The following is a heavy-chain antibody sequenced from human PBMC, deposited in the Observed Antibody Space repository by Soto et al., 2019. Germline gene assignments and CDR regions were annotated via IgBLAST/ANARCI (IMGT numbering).Heavy chain of an antibody. D-gene: IGHD6-13*01. CDR2: IIPIFGTA. V-gene: IGHV1-69*01. J-gene: IGHJ2*01. Sequence: QVQLVQSGAEVKKPGSSVKVSCKASGGTFSSYAISWVRQAPGQGLEWMGGIIPIFGTANYTQKFQGRVTITADESTSTAYMELSSLRSEDTAVYYCARETDGAAAPWYFDLWGRGTLVTVSS. CDR1: GGTFSSYA. CDR3: ARETDGAAAPWYFDL.